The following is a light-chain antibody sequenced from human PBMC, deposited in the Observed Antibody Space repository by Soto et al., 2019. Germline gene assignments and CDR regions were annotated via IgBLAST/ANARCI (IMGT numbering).Light chain of an antibody. CDR3: QKYNSAPLT. J-gene: IGKJ4*01. CDR2: AAS. CDR1: QSISSW. V-gene: IGKV1-27*01. Sequence: DRVTITCRASQSISSWLAWYQQKPGKAPKLLIYAASTLQAGVPSRFSGSGSGTDFTLTISSLQPEDVAAYYCQKYNSAPLTFGGGTKV.